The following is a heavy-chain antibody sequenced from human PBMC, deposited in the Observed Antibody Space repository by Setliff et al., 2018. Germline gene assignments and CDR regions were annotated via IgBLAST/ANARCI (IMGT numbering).Heavy chain of an antibody. CDR3: AKDGSGSYDYLDY. V-gene: IGHV3-48*01. CDR1: GFTFSTYS. CDR2: ISSSSSPI. J-gene: IGHJ4*02. Sequence: GSLRLSCAASGFTFSTYSMNWVRQAPGKGLEWVSYISSSSSPIYYADSVKGRFTISRDNSKNTLYLQMNSLRAEDTAVYYCAKDGSGSYDYLDYWGQGTLVTVSS. D-gene: IGHD6-13*01.